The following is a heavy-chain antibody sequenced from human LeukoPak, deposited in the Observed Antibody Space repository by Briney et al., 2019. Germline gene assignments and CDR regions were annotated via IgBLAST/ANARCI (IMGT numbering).Heavy chain of an antibody. Sequence: GASVKVSCKASGYTFTGYYMHWVRQAPGQGLEWMGWINPNSGGTNYAQKFQSRVTMTRDTSISTAYMELSRLRSDDTAVYYCARVLGMGYLELAAAEENAFDIWGQGTMVTVSS. CDR2: INPNSGGT. D-gene: IGHD6-13*01. J-gene: IGHJ3*02. CDR1: GYTFTGYY. CDR3: ARVLGMGYLELAAAEENAFDI. V-gene: IGHV1-2*02.